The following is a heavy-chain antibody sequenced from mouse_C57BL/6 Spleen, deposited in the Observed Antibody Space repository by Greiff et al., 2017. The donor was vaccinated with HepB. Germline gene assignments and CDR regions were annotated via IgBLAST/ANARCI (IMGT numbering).Heavy chain of an antibody. CDR1: GYTFTSYW. CDR3: ARGDSSGYAWFAY. V-gene: IGHV1-55*01. Sequence: QVQLQQSGAELVKPGASVKMSCKASGYTFTSYWITWVKQRPGQGLEWIGDNYPGSGSTNYNEKFKSKATLTVDTSSSTAYMQLSSLTSEDSAVYYCARGDSSGYAWFAYWGQGTLVTVSA. J-gene: IGHJ3*01. D-gene: IGHD3-2*02. CDR2: NYPGSGST.